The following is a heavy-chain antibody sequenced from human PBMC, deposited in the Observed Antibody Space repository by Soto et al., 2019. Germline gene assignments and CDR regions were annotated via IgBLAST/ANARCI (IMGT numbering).Heavy chain of an antibody. D-gene: IGHD6-13*01. CDR2: INPNSGGT. CDR1: GYTFTGCY. J-gene: IGHJ4*02. V-gene: IGHV1-2*02. Sequence: ASVKVSCKASGYTFTGCYMHWVRQAPGQGLEWMGWINPNSGGTNYAQKFQGRVTMTRDTSISTAYMELSRLRSDDTAVYYCARDQPYSSSPMDYWGQGTLVTVSS. CDR3: ARDQPYSSSPMDY.